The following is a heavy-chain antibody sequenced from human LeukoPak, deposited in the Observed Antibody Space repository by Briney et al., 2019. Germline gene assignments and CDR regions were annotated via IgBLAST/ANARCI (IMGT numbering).Heavy chain of an antibody. J-gene: IGHJ3*01. CDR2: IIPTLDVA. V-gene: IGHV1-69*04. Sequence: ASVKVSCKASGDNFSSYVITWVRQAPGQGLEWMGRIIPTLDVANFAQKFKGRVTITADKSTNTAHLELSSLRSEDTAVYYCTREGVYSPDPTSYHRLPFDFWGEGTVVIVSS. D-gene: IGHD3-16*02. CDR3: TREGVYSPDPTSYHRLPFDF. CDR1: GDNFSSYV.